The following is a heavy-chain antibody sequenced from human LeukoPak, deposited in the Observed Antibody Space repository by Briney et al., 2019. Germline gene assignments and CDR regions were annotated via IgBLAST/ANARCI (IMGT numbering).Heavy chain of an antibody. CDR2: ISWNSGSI. Sequence: GGSLRLSCAASGFTFDDYAMHWVRQAPGKGLEWVSGISWNSGSIGCADSVKGRFTISRDNAKNSLYLQMNSLRAEDTALYYCAKDLEAAGTDSFDYWGQGTLVTVSS. CDR3: AKDLEAAGTDSFDY. J-gene: IGHJ4*02. V-gene: IGHV3-9*01. D-gene: IGHD6-13*01. CDR1: GFTFDDYA.